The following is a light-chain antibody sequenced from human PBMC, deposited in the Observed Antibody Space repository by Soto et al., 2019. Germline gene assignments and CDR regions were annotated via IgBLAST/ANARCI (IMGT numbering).Light chain of an antibody. J-gene: IGLJ2*01. Sequence: QSVLTQPPSVSAAPGQKVTISCSGSNSNIGSHNVSWYQHLPGTAPKLLIYDNNKRPSGIPDRFSGSKSGTSATLGITGLQTGDEADYYCGTWDSSLSGVVFGGGTKLTVL. V-gene: IGLV1-51*01. CDR3: GTWDSSLSGVV. CDR1: NSNIGSHN. CDR2: DNN.